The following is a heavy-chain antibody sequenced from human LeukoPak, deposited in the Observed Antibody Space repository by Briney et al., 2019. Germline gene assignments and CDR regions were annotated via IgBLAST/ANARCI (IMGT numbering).Heavy chain of an antibody. Sequence: GGSLRLSCAASGFTFSGSWMAWVRQAPGKGLEWVANINQDARTKHYVDSAKGRFTISRDNAKNSLYLQMNSLRVEDTAVYYCARDVGGNLDYWGQGTLVTVSS. CDR3: ARDVGGNLDY. D-gene: IGHD4-23*01. CDR1: GFTFSGSW. J-gene: IGHJ4*02. CDR2: INQDARTK. V-gene: IGHV3-7*01.